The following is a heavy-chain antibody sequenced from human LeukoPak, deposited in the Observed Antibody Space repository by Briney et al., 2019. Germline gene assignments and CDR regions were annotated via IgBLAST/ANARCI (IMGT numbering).Heavy chain of an antibody. V-gene: IGHV3-21*06. CDR2: ISDRSGYI. J-gene: IGHJ5*02. CDR1: GRGISSYV. D-gene: IGHD1-26*01. Sequence: GGSLRLSCTGSGRGISSYVMSWIRQAPGKGLEWVSSISDRSGYIFYAESVRGRFTISRDNAKNSVSLQMTSLRDKDTAVYYCATNPWAQGETAAIGPFDPWGQGT. CDR3: ATNPWAQGETAAIGPFDP.